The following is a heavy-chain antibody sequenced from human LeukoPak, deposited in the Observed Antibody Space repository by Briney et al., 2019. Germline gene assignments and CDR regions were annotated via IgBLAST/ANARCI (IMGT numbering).Heavy chain of an antibody. CDR2: IYYSGST. CDR1: GGSISSSSYY. J-gene: IGHJ4*02. CDR3: ASSPGYYFDY. V-gene: IGHV4-39*01. Sequence: SETLSLTCTVSGGSISSSSYYWGWIRQPPGKGLEWIGSIYYSGSTYYNPSLKSRVTISVDTSKNQFSLKLSSVTAADTAVYYCASSPGYYFDYWGEGTLVTVSS.